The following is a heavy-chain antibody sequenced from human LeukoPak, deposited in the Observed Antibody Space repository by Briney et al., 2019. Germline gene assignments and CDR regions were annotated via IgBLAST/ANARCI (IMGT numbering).Heavy chain of an antibody. V-gene: IGHV6-1*01. Sequence: SQTLSLTCAISGDSVPSSTDAWNWIRQSPSRGLEWLGRTYYRSKWYNDYAVSVESRITINPDTSKNQFSLHLNSVTPEDTAVYYCARGANRVFDYWGQGTLVTVSS. CDR1: GDSVPSSTDA. CDR2: TYYRSKWYN. CDR3: ARGANRVFDY. J-gene: IGHJ4*02. D-gene: IGHD1-14*01.